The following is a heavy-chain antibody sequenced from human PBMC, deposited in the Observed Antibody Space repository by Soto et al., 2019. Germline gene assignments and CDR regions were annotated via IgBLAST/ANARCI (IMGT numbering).Heavy chain of an antibody. V-gene: IGHV4-31*03. Sequence: QVQLQESGPGLVKPSQTLSLTCTVSGGSISSGGYYWSWIRQHPGKGLEWIGYIYYSGSTYYNPSLKSRVTISVDTSKNQFSLKLSSVTAADTAVYYCARELLRYFDWLDTGRGWFDPWGQGTLVTVSS. J-gene: IGHJ5*02. CDR1: GGSISSGGYY. CDR2: IYYSGST. CDR3: ARELLRYFDWLDTGRGWFDP. D-gene: IGHD3-9*01.